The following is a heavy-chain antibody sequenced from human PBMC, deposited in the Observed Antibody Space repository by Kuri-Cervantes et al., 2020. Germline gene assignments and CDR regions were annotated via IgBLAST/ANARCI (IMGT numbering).Heavy chain of an antibody. CDR2: VYHSGST. CDR3: ATSPGYYFYDY. D-gene: IGHD3-22*01. CDR1: GGSISSNNW. Sequence: SETLSLTCAVSGGSISSNNWWSWVRQTPEKGLEWIGEVYHSGSTYYSPSLKSRVTISLDTSKNQFSLKLSSVTAADTAVYYCATSPGYYFYDYWGQGTLVTVSS. V-gene: IGHV4-4*02. J-gene: IGHJ4*02.